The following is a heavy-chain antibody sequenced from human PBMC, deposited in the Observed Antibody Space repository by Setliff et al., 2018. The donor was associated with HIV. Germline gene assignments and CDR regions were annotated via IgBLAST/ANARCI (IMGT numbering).Heavy chain of an antibody. Sequence: ASVKVSCKASGGTFSSYAFSWVRQAPGQGLEWVGWVSAWDGRTDYSQKVQGRVTMTTDASTSTAYMELRSLTSDDTAVYYCARGGHCTAGVCYHYEYWGQGTQVTVSS. CDR2: VSAWDGRT. J-gene: IGHJ4*02. CDR3: ARGGHCTAGVCYHYEY. D-gene: IGHD2-8*02. V-gene: IGHV1-18*01. CDR1: GGTFSSYA.